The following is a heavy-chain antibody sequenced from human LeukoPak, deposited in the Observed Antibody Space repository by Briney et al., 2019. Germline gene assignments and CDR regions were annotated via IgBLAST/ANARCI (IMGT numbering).Heavy chain of an antibody. D-gene: IGHD2-15*01. CDR3: ARVKGVLIVVVAATPYGMDV. CDR1: GFTFSSYG. J-gene: IGHJ6*02. Sequence: GGSLRLSCAASGFTFSSYGMHWVRQAPGKGLEWVSSISSSSSYIYYADSVKGRFTISRDNAKNSLYLQMNSLRAEDTAVYYCARVKGVLIVVVAATPYGMDVWGQGTTVTVSS. V-gene: IGHV3-21*01. CDR2: ISSSSSYI.